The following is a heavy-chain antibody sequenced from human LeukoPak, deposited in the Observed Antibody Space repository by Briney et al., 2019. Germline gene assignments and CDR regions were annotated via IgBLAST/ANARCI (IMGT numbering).Heavy chain of an antibody. V-gene: IGHV7-4-1*02. CDR1: GYTFTSYA. CDR3: ARSDCSSTSCYFEAPRTPFDY. J-gene: IGHJ4*02. Sequence: GASVKVSCKASGYTFTSYAMNWVRQAPGQGLEWMGWINTNTGNPTYAQGFTGRFVFSLDTSVSTAYLQISSLKAEDTAVYYCARSDCSSTSCYFEAPRTPFDYWGQGTLVTVSS. D-gene: IGHD2-2*01. CDR2: INTNTGNP.